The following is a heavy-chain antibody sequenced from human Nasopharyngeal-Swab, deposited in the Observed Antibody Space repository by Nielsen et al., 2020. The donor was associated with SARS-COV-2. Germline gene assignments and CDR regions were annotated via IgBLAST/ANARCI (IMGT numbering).Heavy chain of an antibody. CDR2: INPSGGST. Sequence: WVRQAPGQGLEWMGIINPSGGSTSYAQKFQGRVTMTRDTSTSTVYMELSSLRSEDTAVYYYARDPITGTAEAENPPFDYWGQGTLVTVSS. J-gene: IGHJ4*02. V-gene: IGHV1-46*01. CDR3: ARDPITGTAEAENPPFDY. D-gene: IGHD1-20*01.